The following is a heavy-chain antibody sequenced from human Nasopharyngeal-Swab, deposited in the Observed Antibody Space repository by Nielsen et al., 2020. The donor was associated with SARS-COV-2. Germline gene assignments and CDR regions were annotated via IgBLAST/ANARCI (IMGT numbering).Heavy chain of an antibody. CDR3: AKAPTMVRGVLDY. J-gene: IGHJ4*02. CDR2: ISWNSGSI. D-gene: IGHD3-10*01. CDR1: GFTFDDYA. V-gene: IGHV3-9*01. Sequence: SLKISCAASGFTFDDYAMHWVRQAPGKGREWVSGISWNSGSIGYADSVKGRFTISRDNAKNSLYLQMNSLRAEDTALYYCAKAPTMVRGVLDYWGQGTLVTVSS.